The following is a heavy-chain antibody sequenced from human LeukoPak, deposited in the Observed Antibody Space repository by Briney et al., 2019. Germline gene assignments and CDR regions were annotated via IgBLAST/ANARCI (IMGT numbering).Heavy chain of an antibody. Sequence: ASVKVSCKASGYTFTSYYMHWVRQAPGQGLEWMGIINPSGGSTSYAQKFQGRVTMTRDMSTSTVYMELSSLRSEDTAVYYCARDTNGGNSYWYFDLWGRGTLVTVSS. CDR3: ARDTNGGNSYWYFDL. CDR2: INPSGGST. D-gene: IGHD4-23*01. J-gene: IGHJ2*01. V-gene: IGHV1-46*01. CDR1: GYTFTSYY.